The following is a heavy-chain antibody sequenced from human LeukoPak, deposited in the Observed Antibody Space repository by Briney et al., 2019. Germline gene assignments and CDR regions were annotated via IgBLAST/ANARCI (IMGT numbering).Heavy chain of an antibody. CDR1: GYTFTGYY. Sequence: ASVKVSCKASGYTFTGYYMHWVRQAPGQGLEWMGWINPNSGGTNYAQKFQGWVTMTRDTSISTAYMELSRLRSDDTAVYYCARDSTLGQQLVSYYYGMDVWGQGTTVTVSS. J-gene: IGHJ6*02. CDR3: ARDSTLGQQLVSYYYGMDV. D-gene: IGHD6-13*01. CDR2: INPNSGGT. V-gene: IGHV1-2*04.